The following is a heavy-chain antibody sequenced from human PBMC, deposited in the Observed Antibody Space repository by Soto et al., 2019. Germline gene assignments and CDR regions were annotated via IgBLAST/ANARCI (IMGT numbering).Heavy chain of an antibody. CDR3: ARVERGTATTVVDAFDI. D-gene: IGHD1-1*01. Sequence: QVQLQQWGAGLLKPSETLSLTCAVVGVSVNSGNYYWSWIRQPPGKGLEWIGEMSHSGGTHFNTDLKSTVTISVDTSKNQFSLKMSYVTAADTALYYCARVERGTATTVVDAFDIWGPGTMVTVSS. J-gene: IGHJ3*02. CDR1: GVSVNSGNYY. CDR2: MSHSGGT. V-gene: IGHV4-34*01.